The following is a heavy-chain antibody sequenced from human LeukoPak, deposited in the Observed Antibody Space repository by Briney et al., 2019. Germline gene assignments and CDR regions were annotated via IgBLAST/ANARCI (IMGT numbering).Heavy chain of an antibody. D-gene: IGHD3-10*01. V-gene: IGHV3-23*01. CDR1: GFTFSSYA. CDR3: AKDTRITMVRGDDAFDI. Sequence: GGSLRLSCAASGFTFSSYAMSWVRQAPGKGLEWVSAISGSGGSTYYADSVKGRFTISRDNSKNTLYLQMNSLRAGDTAVYYCAKDTRITMVRGDDAFDIWGQGTMVTVSS. J-gene: IGHJ3*02. CDR2: ISGSGGST.